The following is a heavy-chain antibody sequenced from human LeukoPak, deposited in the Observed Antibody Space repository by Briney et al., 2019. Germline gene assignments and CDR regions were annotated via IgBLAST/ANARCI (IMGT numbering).Heavy chain of an antibody. D-gene: IGHD6-19*01. CDR3: TRGAVAGRGGY. CDR2: IKSKTDGGTT. CDR1: GFTFSNAW. V-gene: IGHV3-15*01. Sequence: GGSLRLSCAASGFTFSNAWMSWVRQAPGKGLEWXGRIKSKTDGGTTDYAAPVKGRFTISRDDSKNTLYLQMNSLKTEDTAVYYCTRGAVAGRGGYWGQGTLVTVSS. J-gene: IGHJ4*02.